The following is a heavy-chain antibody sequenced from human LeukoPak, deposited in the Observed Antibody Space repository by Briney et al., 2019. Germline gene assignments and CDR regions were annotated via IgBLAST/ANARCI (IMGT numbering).Heavy chain of an antibody. CDR2: IKIDGSEK. J-gene: IGHJ4*02. CDR1: GFIFSSYW. V-gene: IGHV3-7*01. D-gene: IGHD4-23*01. Sequence: GGSLRLSCAASGFIFSSYWMGWVRQAPGKGLEWVANIKIDGSEKYYVDSVKGRFTISRDDPKNSLYLQMNSLRAEDTAVYYCARDRGYSTFDYWGQGTLVTVSS. CDR3: ARDRGYSTFDY.